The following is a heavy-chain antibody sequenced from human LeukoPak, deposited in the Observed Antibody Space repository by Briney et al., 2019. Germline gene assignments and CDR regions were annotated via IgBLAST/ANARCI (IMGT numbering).Heavy chain of an antibody. Sequence: ASVKVSCKASGYTFTSYGISWVRQAPGQGLEWMGWISAYNGKTNYAQKLQGRVTMTTDTSTSTAYMELRSLRSDDTAVYYCARGGYYDSSGYYNYCYYYGMDVWGQGTTVTLSS. CDR3: ARGGYYDSSGYYNYCYYYGMDV. J-gene: IGHJ6*02. D-gene: IGHD3-22*01. V-gene: IGHV1-18*01. CDR2: ISAYNGKT. CDR1: GYTFTSYG.